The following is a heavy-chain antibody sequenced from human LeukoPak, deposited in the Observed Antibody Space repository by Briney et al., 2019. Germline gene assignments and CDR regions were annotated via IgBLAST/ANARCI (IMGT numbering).Heavy chain of an antibody. CDR3: ARAPDTVSWYGMDV. CDR2: IYYSGST. Sequence: SETLSLTCTVSGGSISSYYWSWIRQPPGKGQEWIGYIYYSGSTNYNPSLKSRVTISVDTSKNQFSLKLSSVTAADTAVYYCARAPDTVSWYGMDVWGQGTTVTVSS. D-gene: IGHD5-18*01. CDR1: GGSISSYY. J-gene: IGHJ6*02. V-gene: IGHV4-59*01.